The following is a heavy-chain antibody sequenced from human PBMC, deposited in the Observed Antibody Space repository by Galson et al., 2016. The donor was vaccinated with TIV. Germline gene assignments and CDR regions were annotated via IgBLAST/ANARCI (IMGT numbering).Heavy chain of an antibody. CDR1: GFSLSRYE. Sequence: SLRLSCAASGFSLSRYEVNWVRQAPGKRLEWISYMTTTGDTIYYADSVKGRFIISRDSARVYLQMNSLRAEDTAVYFCAREWYYFDNNGYPDYNYGMDVWGQGTAVTVSS. CDR2: MTTTGDTI. CDR3: AREWYYFDNNGYPDYNYGMDV. V-gene: IGHV3-48*03. D-gene: IGHD3-22*01. J-gene: IGHJ6*02.